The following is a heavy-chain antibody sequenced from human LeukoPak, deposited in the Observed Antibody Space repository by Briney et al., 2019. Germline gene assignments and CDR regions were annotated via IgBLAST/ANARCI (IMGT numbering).Heavy chain of an antibody. V-gene: IGHV3-43D*03. CDR2: ISWDGGST. CDR1: GFTFDDYA. Sequence: PGGSLRLSCAASGFTFDDYAMHWVRQAPGKGLEWVSLISWDGGSTYYADSVKGRFTISRDNSKNSLYLQMNSLRAEDTALYYCVKDRGNYYDSWGVEYFDYWGQGTVVSVSS. CDR3: VKDRGNYYDSWGVEYFDY. J-gene: IGHJ4*02. D-gene: IGHD3-22*01.